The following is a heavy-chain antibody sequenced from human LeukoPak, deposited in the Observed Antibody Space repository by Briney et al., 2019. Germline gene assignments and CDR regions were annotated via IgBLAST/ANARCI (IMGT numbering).Heavy chain of an antibody. CDR2: IDDGGNT. CDR1: GGSFSDYF. V-gene: IGHV4-34*01. J-gene: IGHJ3*01. CDR3: ARFSRITWGDWGDAFDH. D-gene: IGHD2-21*02. Sequence: SETLSLMCSVYGGSFSDYFWSWIRQPPGKGLEWIGEIDDGGNTNYNPSLMSRVIVSMEKSKKQFSLVMRPVTAADTAVYYCARFSRITWGDWGDAFDHWGQGATVIVSS.